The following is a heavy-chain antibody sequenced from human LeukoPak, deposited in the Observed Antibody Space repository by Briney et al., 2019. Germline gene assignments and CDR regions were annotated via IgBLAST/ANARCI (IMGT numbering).Heavy chain of an antibody. Sequence: GESLKISCKGSGHSFTSYWIGWVRQMPGKGLEWMGIIYPDDSDTRYSPSFQGQVTISADKSISMAYLQWSSLKASDTAMYFCARQPGMTAKSWYFDLWGRGTLVTVSS. J-gene: IGHJ2*01. CDR3: ARQPGMTAKSWYFDL. V-gene: IGHV5-51*01. CDR2: IYPDDSDT. CDR1: GHSFTSYW. D-gene: IGHD2-2*01.